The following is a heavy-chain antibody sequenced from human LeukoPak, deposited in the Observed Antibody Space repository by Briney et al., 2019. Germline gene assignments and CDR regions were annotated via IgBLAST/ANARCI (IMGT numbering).Heavy chain of an antibody. J-gene: IGHJ4*02. CDR3: AKDRPNYYGSNGHYYKLNGDC. D-gene: IGHD3-22*01. CDR1: GFPFSSYA. V-gene: IGHV3-23*01. CDR2: ITSSGAAT. Sequence: HPGGSLRLSCAASGFPFSSYAMSWLPQAPGKGLEWVSSITSSGAATFYADSVKGRFTISRDNSDNTLYLQMNSLRAEDTAVYYCAKDRPNYYGSNGHYYKLNGDCWGQGTLVTVSS.